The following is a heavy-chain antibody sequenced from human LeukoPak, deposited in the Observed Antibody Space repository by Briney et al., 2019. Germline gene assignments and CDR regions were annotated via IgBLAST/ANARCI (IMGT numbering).Heavy chain of an antibody. D-gene: IGHD4-17*01. Sequence: SETLSLTCSVSGGSINNFYWTWIRQPAGKGLEWIGRIYSSGSTNYNPSLRSRVTISVDTSKNQSSLKLSSVTAADTAVYYCARRGTVTIYYYYYMDVWGKGTTVTISS. V-gene: IGHV4-4*07. CDR1: GGSINNFY. CDR2: IYSSGST. J-gene: IGHJ6*03. CDR3: ARRGTVTIYYYYYMDV.